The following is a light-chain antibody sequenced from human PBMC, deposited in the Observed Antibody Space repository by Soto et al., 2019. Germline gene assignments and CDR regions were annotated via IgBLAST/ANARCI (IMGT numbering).Light chain of an antibody. CDR1: RSNIGAGYD. J-gene: IGLJ1*01. V-gene: IGLV1-40*01. CDR2: GNI. Sequence: QSVLTQPPSVSGAPGQRVTISCTGSRSNIGAGYDVHWYQQLPGTAPKLLIYGNINRPSGVPDRFSGSKSGTSASLAITGLLAEDEADYYCQSYDSSLSGPDVFGTGTKLTVL. CDR3: QSYDSSLSGPDV.